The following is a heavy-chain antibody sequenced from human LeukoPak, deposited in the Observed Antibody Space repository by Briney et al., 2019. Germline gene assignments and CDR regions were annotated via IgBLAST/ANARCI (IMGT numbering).Heavy chain of an antibody. V-gene: IGHV3-21*01. CDR2: ISSSTTYI. J-gene: IGHJ4*02. CDR3: ARVPGEMGATLAYLDY. Sequence: PGGSLRLSCAASGFTFESFSINWVRQAPGKGLEWVASISSSTTYIYYAGSVKGRFTISRDNAKNLVYLEMNSLRAEDTAVYYCARVPGEMGATLAYLDYWGQGTLVIVSS. D-gene: IGHD1-26*01. CDR1: GFTFESFS.